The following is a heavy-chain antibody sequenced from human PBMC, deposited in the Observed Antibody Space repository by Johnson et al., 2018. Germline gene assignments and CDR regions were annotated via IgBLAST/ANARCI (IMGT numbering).Heavy chain of an antibody. J-gene: IGHJ3*02. CDR3: ARESFSATPPGNYGFDI. Sequence: QVQLVQSGPGLVKPSETLSLICTVSGVSLSLYQWDWIRPPPGKGLEWIGVIYESGRTRYNPSLNSRVTMQKDASKNQFSLRLDSVTAADTAVYYCARESFSATPPGNYGFDIWGQGTRVMVST. D-gene: IGHD1-14*01. V-gene: IGHV4-59*01. CDR2: IYESGRT. CDR1: GVSLSLYQ.